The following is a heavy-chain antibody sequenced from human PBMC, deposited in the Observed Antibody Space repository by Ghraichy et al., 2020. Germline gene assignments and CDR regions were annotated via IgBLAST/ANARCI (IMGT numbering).Heavy chain of an antibody. CDR2: INHSGST. J-gene: IGHJ4*02. CDR1: GESFSDYY. V-gene: IGHV4-34*01. D-gene: IGHD3-22*01. CDR3: ARAVTRFNMIVVVVTGTIYYLVF. Sequence: SETLSLTCAVYGESFSDYYWSWIRQPPGKGLEWIGEINHSGSTSYNPSLKSRVTMSVDTSKNQFSLKLRSATAADTAIYYCARAVTRFNMIVVVVTGTIYYLVFWAQGTLVAVSS.